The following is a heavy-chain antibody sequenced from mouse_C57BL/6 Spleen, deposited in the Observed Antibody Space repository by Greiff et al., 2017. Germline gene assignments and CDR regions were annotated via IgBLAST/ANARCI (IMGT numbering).Heavy chain of an antibody. D-gene: IGHD2-5*01. CDR3: ASTYYSNYDY. CDR2: IYPRSGNT. Sequence: VKLMESGAELARPGASVKLSCKASGYTFTSYGISWVKQRTGQGLEWIGEIYPRSGNTYYNEKFKGKATLTADKSSSTAYMELRSLTSEDSAVYFCASTYYSNYDYWGQGTSVTVSS. CDR1: GYTFTSYG. J-gene: IGHJ4*01. V-gene: IGHV1-81*01.